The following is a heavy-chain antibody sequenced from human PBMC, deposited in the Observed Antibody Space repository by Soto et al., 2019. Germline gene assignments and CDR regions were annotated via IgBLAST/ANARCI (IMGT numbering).Heavy chain of an antibody. CDR2: IIPIFGTA. V-gene: IGHV1-69*01. D-gene: IGHD2-2*01. Sequence: QVQLVQSGAEVKKPGSSVKVSCKASGGTFSSYAISWVRQAPGQGLEWMGGIIPIFGTANYAQKFQGRVTITADESTSTAYMELSSLRSEDTAVYYCAIHGGGYCSSTGCYLLDYWGQGTLVTVSS. CDR3: AIHGGGYCSSTGCYLLDY. CDR1: GGTFSSYA. J-gene: IGHJ4*02.